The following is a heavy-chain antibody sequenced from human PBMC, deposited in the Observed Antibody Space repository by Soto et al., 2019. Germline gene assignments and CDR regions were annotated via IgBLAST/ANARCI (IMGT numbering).Heavy chain of an antibody. CDR2: IWYDGSNK. CDR3: ARDPTHYYGSGSYYNRPFDY. CDR1: GFTFSSYG. V-gene: IGHV3-33*01. J-gene: IGHJ4*02. Sequence: GGSLRLSCAASGFTFSSYGMHWVRQAPGKGLEWVAVIWYDGSNKYYADSVKGRFTISRDNSKNTVYLQMNSLRAEATAVYYCARDPTHYYGSGSYYNRPFDYWGQGTLVTVSS. D-gene: IGHD3-10*01.